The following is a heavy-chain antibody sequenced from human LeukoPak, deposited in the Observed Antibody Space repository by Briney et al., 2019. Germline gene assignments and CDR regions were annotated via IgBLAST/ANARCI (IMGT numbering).Heavy chain of an antibody. CDR2: IWYDGSNK. V-gene: IGHV3-33*01. D-gene: IGHD4-17*01. CDR3: ARVLSVYGDSTPFDY. Sequence: PGRSLRLSCAASGFTFSSYGMHWVRQAPGKGLEWVAVIWYDGSNKYYADSVKGRFTISRDNSKNTLYLQMNSLRAEDTAVYYCARVLSVYGDSTPFDYWGQGTLVTVSS. J-gene: IGHJ4*02. CDR1: GFTFSSYG.